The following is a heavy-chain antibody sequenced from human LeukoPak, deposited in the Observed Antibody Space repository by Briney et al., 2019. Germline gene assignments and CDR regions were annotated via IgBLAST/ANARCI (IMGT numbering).Heavy chain of an antibody. CDR1: GFTFSDYY. V-gene: IGHV3-11*01. CDR2: ISSRGSTI. Sequence: PGGSLRLSCGASGFTFSDYYMSWIRQAPGKGLEWISYISSRGSTIYYADSVKGRFTISRDNAKNSLFLQMNSLRAGDTAVYYCARDREGLREDFDYWGQGTLVTVSS. CDR3: ARDREGLREDFDY. J-gene: IGHJ4*02. D-gene: IGHD3-3*01.